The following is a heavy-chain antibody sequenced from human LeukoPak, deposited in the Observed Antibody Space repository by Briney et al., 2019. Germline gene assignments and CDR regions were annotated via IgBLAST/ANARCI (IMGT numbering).Heavy chain of an antibody. J-gene: IGHJ4*02. CDR1: GGSISSYY. CDR2: IYYSGST. D-gene: IGHD4-11*01. V-gene: IGHV4-59*01. Sequence: SETLSLTCTVSGGSISSYYWSWIRQPPGKGLEWIGYIYYSGSTNYNPSLKSRVTISVDTSKNQFSLKLSSVTAADTAVYYCARDLVPYSPPTYWGQGTLVTVSS. CDR3: ARDLVPYSPPTY.